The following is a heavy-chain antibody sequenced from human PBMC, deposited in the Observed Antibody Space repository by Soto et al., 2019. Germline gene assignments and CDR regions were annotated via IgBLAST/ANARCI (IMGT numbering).Heavy chain of an antibody. CDR2: VHHSGGS. J-gene: IGHJ6*02. D-gene: IGHD3-10*01. V-gene: IGHV4-59*08. CDR3: ARQGFGPLHGLVDV. CDR1: GGSISSYY. Sequence: TSETLCLTCTVSGGSISSYYWSWIRQTPGKRMEWIGYVHHSGGSSYNPSLQSRVAISLDTSKSQFSLKVTSVTATDTAVYYCARQGFGPLHGLVDVWGQGTTVTVSS.